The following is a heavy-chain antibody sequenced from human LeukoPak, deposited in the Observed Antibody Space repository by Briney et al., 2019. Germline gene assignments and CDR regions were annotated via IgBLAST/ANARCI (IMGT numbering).Heavy chain of an antibody. V-gene: IGHV4-34*01. J-gene: IGHJ4*02. CDR3: ARGGMVRGVINY. CDR1: GGSFSGYY. CDR2: INHSGST. Sequence: SETLSLTCAVYGGSFSGYYWSWIRQPPGKGLEWIGEINHSGSTNYNPSLKSRVTISVDTSKNHFSLKLSSVTAADTAVYYCARGGMVRGVINYWGQGTLVTVSS. D-gene: IGHD3-10*01.